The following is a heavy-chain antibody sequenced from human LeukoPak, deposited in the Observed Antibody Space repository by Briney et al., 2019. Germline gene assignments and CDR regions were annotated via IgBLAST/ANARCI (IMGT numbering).Heavy chain of an antibody. CDR2: IYYSGST. CDR3: ARDHQYSISSGGAFDI. CDR1: GGSISSYY. D-gene: IGHD6-6*01. J-gene: IGHJ3*02. Sequence: SETLSLTCTVSGGSISSYYWSWIRQPPGKGLEWIGYIYYSGSTNYNPSLKSRVTISVDTSKNQFSLKLSSVTAADTAVYYCARDHQYSISSGGAFDIWGQGTMVTVSS. V-gene: IGHV4-59*01.